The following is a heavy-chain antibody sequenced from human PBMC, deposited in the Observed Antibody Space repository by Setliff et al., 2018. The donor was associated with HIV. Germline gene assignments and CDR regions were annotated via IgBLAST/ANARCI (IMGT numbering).Heavy chain of an antibody. CDR1: GGSISSSNW. D-gene: IGHD2-2*01. Sequence: PSETLSLTCVVSGGSISSSNWWTYIRQPPGKGLEWIGEVYHTGSTNYNPSLKSRVTISLHKSKNQFSLKLSSVTAADTAVYFCARKVGGDFDYWGQGTPVTVSS. CDR3: ARKVGGDFDY. CDR2: VYHTGST. V-gene: IGHV4-4*02. J-gene: IGHJ4*02.